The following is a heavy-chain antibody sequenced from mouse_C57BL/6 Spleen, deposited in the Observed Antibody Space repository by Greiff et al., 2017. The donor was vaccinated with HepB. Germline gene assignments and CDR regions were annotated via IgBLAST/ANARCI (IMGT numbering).Heavy chain of an antibody. CDR2: ISGGGGNT. CDR1: GFTFSSYT. V-gene: IGHV5-9*01. D-gene: IGHD1-1*01. J-gene: IGHJ2*01. CDR3: ARDYYGSSSYYFDY. Sequence: EVQGVESGGGLVKPGGSLKLSCAASGFTFSSYTMSWVRQTPEKRLEWVATISGGGGNTYYPDSVKGRFTISRDNAKNTLYLQMSSLRSEDTALYYCARDYYGSSSYYFDYWGQGTTLTVSS.